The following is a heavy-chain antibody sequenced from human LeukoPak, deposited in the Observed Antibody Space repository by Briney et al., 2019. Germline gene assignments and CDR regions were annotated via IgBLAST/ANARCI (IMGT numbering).Heavy chain of an antibody. V-gene: IGHV1-18*01. CDR1: GYTFIKYA. CDR3: ARDLSNTSAWNPYFDY. J-gene: IGHJ4*02. Sequence: GASVKVSCKASGYTFIKYAISWVRQAPGQGLEWMGWISTYNGDTKYAQKLQGRVTMTTDTSTSTAYMELRSLRSDDTAVYYCARDLSNTSAWNPYFDYWGQGTLVTVSS. D-gene: IGHD6-19*01. CDR2: ISTYNGDT.